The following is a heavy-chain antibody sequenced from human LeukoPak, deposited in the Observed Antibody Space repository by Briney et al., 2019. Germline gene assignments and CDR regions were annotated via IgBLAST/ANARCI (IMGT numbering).Heavy chain of an antibody. CDR2: ISYDGSNK. CDR1: GFTFSSYG. CDR3: ARGASKYSGYGSCY. D-gene: IGHD5-12*01. J-gene: IGHJ4*02. V-gene: IGHV3-30*19. Sequence: PGGSLRLSRAASGFTFSSYGMHWVRQAPGRGLEWVAVISYDGSNKYYAGSVKGRFTFSRDNSKNTLYLQMNSLRAEDTAVYYCARGASKYSGYGSCYWGQGTLVTVSS.